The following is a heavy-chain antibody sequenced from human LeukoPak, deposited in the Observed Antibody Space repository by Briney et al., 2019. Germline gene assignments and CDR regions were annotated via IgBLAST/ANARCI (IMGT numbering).Heavy chain of an antibody. V-gene: IGHV4-39*01. CDR1: GGSTSSSDDF. CDR3: ARQTRSTPTTANWFGP. J-gene: IGHJ5*02. CDR2: INHSEHI. D-gene: IGHD2-2*01. Sequence: PSEPLSLTCIASGGSTSSSDDFWCWIRQTPGKGLEWIVSINHSEHINYNPSLKSRVSVSVDTSKNHFFLSLTAVTAADTAVNYCARQTRSTPTTANWFGPWGQGTLVTVSS.